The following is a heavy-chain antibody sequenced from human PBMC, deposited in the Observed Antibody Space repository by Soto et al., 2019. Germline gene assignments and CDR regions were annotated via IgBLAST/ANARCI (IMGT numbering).Heavy chain of an antibody. J-gene: IGHJ6*03. D-gene: IGHD4-4*01. CDR2: IIPILGIA. Sequence: SVKVSCKASGGTFSSYTISWVRQAPGQGLEWMGRIIPILGIANYAQKFQGRVTITADKSTSTAYMELSSLRSEDTAVYYCARDLDYSNSHYYMDVWGKGTTVTVSS. CDR1: GGTFSSYT. CDR3: ARDLDYSNSHYYMDV. V-gene: IGHV1-69*04.